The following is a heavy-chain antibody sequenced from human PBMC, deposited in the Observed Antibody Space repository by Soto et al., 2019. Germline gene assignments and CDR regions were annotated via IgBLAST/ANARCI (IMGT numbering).Heavy chain of an antibody. D-gene: IGHD6-13*01. CDR1: GGSISSGDYY. Sequence: SETLSLTCTVSGGSISSGDYYWSWIRQPPGKGLDLIGYIYYSGSTYYNPSLKSRVTISVDTSKNQFSLKLSSVTAADTAVYYCASGGEQQLTGYYYYGMDVGGQGTTVPVSS. CDR2: IYYSGST. CDR3: ASGGEQQLTGYYYYGMDV. J-gene: IGHJ6*02. V-gene: IGHV4-30-4*01.